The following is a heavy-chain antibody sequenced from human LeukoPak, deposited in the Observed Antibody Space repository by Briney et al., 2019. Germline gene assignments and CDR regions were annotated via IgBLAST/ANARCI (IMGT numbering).Heavy chain of an antibody. Sequence: SETLSLTCTVSGGSIASSGYYWSRVRQPPGKGREWIATIYYSGTTYYDAPLKSRVTISVDTSKNQFSLKLSSVTAADTAVYYCARYVVVTAKYYFDYWGQGTLVTVSS. V-gene: IGHV4-39*01. CDR3: ARYVVVTAKYYFDY. CDR2: IYYSGTT. CDR1: GGSIASSGYY. J-gene: IGHJ4*02. D-gene: IGHD2-21*02.